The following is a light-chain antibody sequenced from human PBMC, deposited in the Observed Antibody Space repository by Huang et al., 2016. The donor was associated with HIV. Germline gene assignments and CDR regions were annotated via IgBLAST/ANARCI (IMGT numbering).Light chain of an antibody. CDR2: GAS. Sequence: EIVLTQSPATLSLSPGERATLSCRASQSVSAYLAWYQQKPGQAPRLLIYGASNRATGIPARVSGRESGTDFTLTISSLEPEDCAVYYCQQRSDWPLTFGGGTMVEIK. V-gene: IGKV3-11*01. CDR1: QSVSAY. CDR3: QQRSDWPLT. J-gene: IGKJ4*01.